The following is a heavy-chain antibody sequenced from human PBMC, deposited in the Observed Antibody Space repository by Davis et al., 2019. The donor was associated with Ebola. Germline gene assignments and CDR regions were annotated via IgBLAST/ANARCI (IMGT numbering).Heavy chain of an antibody. Sequence: GESLKISCAASGFTFSNYWMSWARQAPGKGLECVAHIKEDGSKEFYLDSVRGRFTISKDNAKNSLYLQMNSLRAEDTAVYYCARRLRDWSFFDYWGQGTLVTVSS. D-gene: IGHD3-9*01. CDR1: GFTFSNYW. V-gene: IGHV3-7*01. CDR2: IKEDGSKE. J-gene: IGHJ4*02. CDR3: ARRLRDWSFFDY.